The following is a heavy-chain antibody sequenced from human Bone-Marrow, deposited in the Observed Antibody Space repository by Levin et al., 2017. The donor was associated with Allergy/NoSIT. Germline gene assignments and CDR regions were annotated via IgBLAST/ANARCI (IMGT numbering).Heavy chain of an antibody. Sequence: GGSLRLSCAASGFTFSSYGMHWVRQAPGKGLEWVAVIWYDGSNKYYADSVKGRFTISRDNSKNTLYLQMNSLRAEDTAVYYCARDHGGIVVVVAYYFDYWGQGTLVTVSS. V-gene: IGHV3-33*01. CDR3: ARDHGGIVVVVAYYFDY. J-gene: IGHJ4*02. D-gene: IGHD2-15*01. CDR1: GFTFSSYG. CDR2: IWYDGSNK.